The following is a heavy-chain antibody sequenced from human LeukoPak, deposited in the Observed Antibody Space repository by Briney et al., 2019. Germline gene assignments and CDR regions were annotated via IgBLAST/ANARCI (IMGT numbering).Heavy chain of an antibody. CDR2: ISTNGGTT. D-gene: IGHD3-9*01. CDR3: VKDFSQIYDVLTGYYPFDY. V-gene: IGHV3-64D*06. CDR1: GFTFSSYA. Sequence: GESLRLSCSASGFTFSSYAMHWVRQAPGKGLEYVSGISTNGGTTYYADSVKGRFTISRDNSKNTLYLQMSSLRAEDTAVFYCVKDFSQIYDVLTGYYPFDYWGQGTPVTVSS. J-gene: IGHJ4*02.